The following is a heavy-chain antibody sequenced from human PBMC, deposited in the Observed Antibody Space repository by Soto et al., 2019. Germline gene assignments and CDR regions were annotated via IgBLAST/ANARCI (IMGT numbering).Heavy chain of an antibody. D-gene: IGHD6-19*01. CDR1: GFTFDDYA. J-gene: IGHJ4*02. V-gene: IGHV3-9*01. CDR3: AKDLYISGWYYFDY. CDR2: ISWNSGSI. Sequence: EVQLVESGGGLVQPGRSLRLSCAASGFTFDDYAMHWVRQAPGKGLEWVSGISWNSGSIGYADSVKGRFTISSDNAKNSLYLQMNSLRAEDTALYYCAKDLYISGWYYFDYCGQGTLVTVSS.